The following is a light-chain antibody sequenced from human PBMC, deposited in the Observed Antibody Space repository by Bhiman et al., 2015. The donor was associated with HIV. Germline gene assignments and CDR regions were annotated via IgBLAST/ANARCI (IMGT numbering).Light chain of an antibody. CDR3: QSYDSNNKGV. Sequence: NFMLTQPHSVSESPGKTVTISCTRSSGSIASKYVQWYQQRPGSSPTTVIYEDNQRPSGVPDRFSGSIDSSSNSASLTISGLKTEDEADYYCQSYDSNNKGVFGGGTKLTVL. J-gene: IGLJ3*02. CDR2: EDN. CDR1: SGSIASKY. V-gene: IGLV6-57*01.